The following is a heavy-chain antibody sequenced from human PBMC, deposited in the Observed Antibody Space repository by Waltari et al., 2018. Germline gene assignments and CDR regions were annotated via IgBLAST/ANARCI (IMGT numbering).Heavy chain of an antibody. J-gene: IGHJ1*01. CDR3: GRIAFGDDGGYFQY. CDR1: GGSISSNYN. CDR2: MQYRGST. D-gene: IGHD4-17*01. V-gene: IGHV4-39*01. Sequence: QVQLQESGPGLVKPSETLSLTCTVSGGSISSNYNWGWIRQPPGKGLEWMGNMQYRGSTFYNPSLESRVTISLDTLRNQFSLRLSSVYAADTAVYFCGRIAFGDDGGYFQYWGQGTLVTVSS.